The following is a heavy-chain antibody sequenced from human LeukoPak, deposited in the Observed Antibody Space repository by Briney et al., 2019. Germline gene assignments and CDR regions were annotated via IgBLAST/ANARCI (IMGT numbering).Heavy chain of an antibody. CDR2: IYYSGST. Sequence: PSETLSLTCTVSGGSISSYYWSWIRQPPGKGLEWIGYIYYSGSTNYNPSLKSRVTISVDTSKNQFSLKLSSVTAADTAVYYCARVMSYATLTGSWDWGQGTLVTVSS. D-gene: IGHD3-9*01. CDR3: ARVMSYATLTGSWD. J-gene: IGHJ4*02. CDR1: GGSISSYY. V-gene: IGHV4-59*01.